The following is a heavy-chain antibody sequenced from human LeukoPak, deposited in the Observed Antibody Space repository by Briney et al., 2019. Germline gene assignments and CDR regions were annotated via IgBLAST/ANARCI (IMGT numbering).Heavy chain of an antibody. CDR3: AKLLGATWSYGFDY. D-gene: IGHD1-26*01. CDR1: GFTFSSYA. J-gene: IGHJ4*02. V-gene: IGHV3-23*01. CDR2: ISGSGAGT. Sequence: GGSLTLSCGASGFTFSSYAMSWVRQAPGKGLEWVSAISGSGAGTYYADSVTGRFTISRDNSKKTLYVQMNSLRAEDTAVYYCAKLLGATWSYGFDYWGQGTLVTVSS.